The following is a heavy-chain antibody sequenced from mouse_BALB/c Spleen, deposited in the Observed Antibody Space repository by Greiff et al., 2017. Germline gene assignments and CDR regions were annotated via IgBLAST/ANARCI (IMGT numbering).Heavy chain of an antibody. CDR1: GFSLTSYG. V-gene: IGHV2-2*02. Sequence: VKLMESGPGLVQPSQSLSITCTVSGFSLTSYGVHWVRQSPGKGLEWLGVIWSGGSTDYNAAFISRLSISKDNSKSQVFFKMNSLQANDTAIYYCARLSTMITRDWYFDVWGAGTTVTVSS. J-gene: IGHJ1*01. CDR2: IWSGGST. CDR3: ARLSTMITRDWYFDV. D-gene: IGHD2-4*01.